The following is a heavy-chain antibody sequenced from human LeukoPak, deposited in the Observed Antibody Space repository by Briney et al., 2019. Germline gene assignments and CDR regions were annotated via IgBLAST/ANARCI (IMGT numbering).Heavy chain of an antibody. CDR2: ISSDAGTI. V-gene: IGHV3-48*03. CDR3: AREAGGWYLDAFDI. Sequence: PGGSLRLSCAASGFTFSSYEMNWVRQAPGKGLEWVSYISSDAGTIYYADSVKGRFTISRDNAKNSLYLQMNSLRAEDTAVYYCAREAGGWYLDAFDIWGQGTMVTVSS. D-gene: IGHD6-19*01. J-gene: IGHJ3*02. CDR1: GFTFSSYE.